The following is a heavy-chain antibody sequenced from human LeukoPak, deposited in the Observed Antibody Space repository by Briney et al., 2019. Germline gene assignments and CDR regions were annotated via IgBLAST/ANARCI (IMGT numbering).Heavy chain of an antibody. CDR1: GYTFTDDY. CDR2: INVNSGGT. D-gene: IGHD3-9*01. V-gene: IGHV1-2*02. J-gene: IGHJ4*02. Sequence: ASLKVSCKASGYTFTDDYIHWVRQAPGQGLEWMGWINVNSGGTNYAQKFYARVTMTRDTSISTAYMELSRPRSDDTAVFYCARSPHILTGENFDFWGQGTLVTVSS. CDR3: ARSPHILTGENFDF.